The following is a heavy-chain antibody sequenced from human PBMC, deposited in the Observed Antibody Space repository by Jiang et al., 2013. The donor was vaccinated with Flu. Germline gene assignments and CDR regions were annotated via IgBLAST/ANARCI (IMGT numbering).Heavy chain of an antibody. Sequence: SQTLSLTCAISGDSVSSNSVAWNWIRQSPSRGLEWLGRTYYRSKWNNNYAASVRSRITINPDTSKNQFSLQLNSVTPEDTAVYYCARLATADTNDYWGQGTLVTVSS. J-gene: IGHJ4*02. CDR2: TYYRSKWNN. D-gene: IGHD6-13*01. V-gene: IGHV6-1*01. CDR1: GDSVSSNSVA. CDR3: ARLATADTNDY.